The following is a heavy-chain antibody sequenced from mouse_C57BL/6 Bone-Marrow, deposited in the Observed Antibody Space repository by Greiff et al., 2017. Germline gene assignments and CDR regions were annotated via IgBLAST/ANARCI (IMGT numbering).Heavy chain of an antibody. J-gene: IGHJ4*01. CDR3: ARPYDYDDGYYYAMDY. V-gene: IGHV5-6*02. CDR2: ISSGGSYT. Sequence: DVKLVESGGDLVKPGGSLKLSCAASGFTFSSYGMSWVRQTPDKRLEWVATISSGGSYTYYPDSVKGRFTISRDNAKNTLYLQMSSLKSEDTAMYYCARPYDYDDGYYYAMDYWGQGTSVTVSS. D-gene: IGHD2-4*01. CDR1: GFTFSSYG.